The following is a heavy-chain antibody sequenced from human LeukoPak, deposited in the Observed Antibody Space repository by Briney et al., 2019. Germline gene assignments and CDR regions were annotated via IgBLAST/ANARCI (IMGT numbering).Heavy chain of an antibody. V-gene: IGHV1-2*02. Sequence: ASVTVSCKASGYTFTGFYIHWVRQAPGQGLEWMGWVNPNTGDTNYAQKFQGRVTMTRDTSITTAYMELSSLRSEDTAVYYCARGLYSYGSNLNYFDYWGQGTLVTVSS. J-gene: IGHJ4*02. CDR2: VNPNTGDT. D-gene: IGHD5-18*01. CDR3: ARGLYSYGSNLNYFDY. CDR1: GYTFTGFY.